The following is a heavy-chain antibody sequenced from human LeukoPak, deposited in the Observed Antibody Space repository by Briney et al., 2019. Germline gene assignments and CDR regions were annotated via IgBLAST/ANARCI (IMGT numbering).Heavy chain of an antibody. J-gene: IGHJ4*02. CDR1: GGSISSYY. Sequence: SETLSLTCTVSGGSISSYYWSWIRQPPGKGLEWIGEINHSGSTNYNPSLKSRVTISVDTSKNQFSLKLSSVTAADTAVYYCARGVRSSGWHGPYYFDYWGQGTLVTVSS. D-gene: IGHD6-19*01. V-gene: IGHV4-34*01. CDR3: ARGVRSSGWHGPYYFDY. CDR2: INHSGST.